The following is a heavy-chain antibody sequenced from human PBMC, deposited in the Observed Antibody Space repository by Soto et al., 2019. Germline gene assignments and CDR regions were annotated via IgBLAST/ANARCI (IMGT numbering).Heavy chain of an antibody. CDR1: GGTFSTYA. CDR2: IVPIFGTA. Sequence: QVQLVQSGAEVKKPGSSVKVSCKASGGTFSTYAISWVRQAPGQGLEWVGGIVPIFGTANYAQEFQGRVTITADESTSPAYMELSSLGYEDTAVYYCAADVGASARTFDYWGQGTLVTVSP. D-gene: IGHD1-26*01. V-gene: IGHV1-69*01. CDR3: AADVGASARTFDY. J-gene: IGHJ4*02.